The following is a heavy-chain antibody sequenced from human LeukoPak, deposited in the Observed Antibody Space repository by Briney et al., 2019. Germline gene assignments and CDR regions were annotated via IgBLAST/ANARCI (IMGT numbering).Heavy chain of an antibody. CDR1: GFTFSSYA. CDR2: ISYDGSSK. V-gene: IGHV3-30-3*01. Sequence: GGSLRLSCAASGFTFSSYAMHWVRQAPGKGLEWVAVISYDGSSKYYADSVKGRFTISRDNSKNTLYLQMNSLRAEDTAVYYCAREGEDTAMVGAFDIWGQGTMVTVSS. CDR3: AREGEDTAMVGAFDI. J-gene: IGHJ3*02. D-gene: IGHD5-18*01.